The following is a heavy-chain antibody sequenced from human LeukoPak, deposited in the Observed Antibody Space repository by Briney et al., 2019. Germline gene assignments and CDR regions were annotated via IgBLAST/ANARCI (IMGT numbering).Heavy chain of an antibody. J-gene: IGHJ5*02. CDR3: ARDLDGYNSIP. Sequence: GASVKVSCKASGGTFSSYAISWVRQAPGQGLEWMGWINPNTGGTKYAQKFQGRVTMTRDTSTNTAYMELSRLRSDDTAVFYCARDLDGYNSIPWGQGTLVTVPS. CDR1: GGTFSSYA. CDR2: INPNTGGT. V-gene: IGHV1-2*02. D-gene: IGHD5-24*01.